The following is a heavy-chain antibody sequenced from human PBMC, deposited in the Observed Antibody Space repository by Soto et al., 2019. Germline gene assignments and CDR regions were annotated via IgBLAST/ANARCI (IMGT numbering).Heavy chain of an antibody. Sequence: SETLSLTCAVSSGPISSSNWWSWVRQPPGKGLEWIGEIYHSGSTNYNPSLKSRVTISVDKSKNQFSLKLSSVTAADTAVYYCARVSSRDYDFWSGYIYYFDYWGQGTLVTVSS. CDR2: IYHSGST. CDR3: ARVSSRDYDFWSGYIYYFDY. D-gene: IGHD3-3*01. V-gene: IGHV4-4*02. J-gene: IGHJ4*02. CDR1: SGPISSSNW.